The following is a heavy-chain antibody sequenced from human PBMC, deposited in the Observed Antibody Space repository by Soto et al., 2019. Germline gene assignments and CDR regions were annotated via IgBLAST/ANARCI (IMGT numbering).Heavy chain of an antibody. CDR1: GDSVSSNDAT. CDR3: TTQYSSGWHVAFDI. Sequence: SQTLSLTCVISGDSVSSNDATWDWIRQSPSRGLEWLGRTYYRSKWYNDYAVSVKSRITINPDTSKNQISLQLNSVTPEDTAVYYCTTQYSSGWHVAFDIWGQGTMVTVSS. CDR2: TYYRSKWYN. V-gene: IGHV6-1*01. J-gene: IGHJ3*02. D-gene: IGHD6-19*01.